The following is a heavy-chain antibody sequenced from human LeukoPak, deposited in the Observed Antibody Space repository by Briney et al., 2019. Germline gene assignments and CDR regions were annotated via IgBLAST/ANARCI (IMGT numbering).Heavy chain of an antibody. Sequence: SETLSLTCTVSGGSISSGSYYWSWIRQPAGKGLEWIGRIYTSGSTNYNPSLKSRVTISVDTSKNQFSLKLSSVTAADTAVYYCARHRPYYDILTGNKRTYFDYWGQGTLVTVSS. CDR1: GGSISSGSYY. J-gene: IGHJ4*02. CDR3: ARHRPYYDILTGNKRTYFDY. D-gene: IGHD3-9*01. CDR2: IYTSGST. V-gene: IGHV4-61*02.